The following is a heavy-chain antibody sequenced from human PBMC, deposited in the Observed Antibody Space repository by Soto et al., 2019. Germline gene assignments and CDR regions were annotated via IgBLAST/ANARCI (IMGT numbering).Heavy chain of an antibody. CDR1: GDSVSSSSYY. Sequence: PSETLSLTCTVSGDSVSSSSYYWGWIRQPPGKGLEWIGSLYYSGSAYYNPSLKSRVTISIDTSKNQFSLKLSSVTAADTAVYYCARQGEARRGSVASWFDPWGPGTLVTVSS. J-gene: IGHJ5*02. V-gene: IGHV4-39*01. CDR3: ARQGEARRGSVASWFDP. D-gene: IGHD1-26*01. CDR2: LYYSGSA.